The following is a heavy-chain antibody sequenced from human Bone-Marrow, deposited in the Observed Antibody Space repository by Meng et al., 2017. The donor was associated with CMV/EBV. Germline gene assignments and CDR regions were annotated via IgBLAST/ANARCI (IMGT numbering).Heavy chain of an antibody. D-gene: IGHD4-17*01. CDR1: GYTFTSYW. Sequence: ESLKISCKGSGYTFTSYWIGWVRQMPGKGLEWMGIIYPGDSDTTHSPSFQGQVTISADKSTSAAYLQWSSLKASDTAMYYCARLHMTTVTTFDYWGQGTLVTVSS. V-gene: IGHV5-51*01. J-gene: IGHJ4*02. CDR2: IYPGDSDT. CDR3: ARLHMTTVTTFDY.